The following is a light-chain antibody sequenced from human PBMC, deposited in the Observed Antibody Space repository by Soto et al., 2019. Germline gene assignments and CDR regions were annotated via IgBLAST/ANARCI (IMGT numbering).Light chain of an antibody. CDR2: GAS. Sequence: EIVLTQSPATLSLSPGERATLSCTAGQSVSSSYLAWYQQKPGQAPRLLIYGASSRATGIPDRFSGSGSGTDFTLTISRLEPEDFAVYYCQQYGSSHWTFGQGTKVEIK. V-gene: IGKV3-20*01. CDR1: QSVSSSY. CDR3: QQYGSSHWT. J-gene: IGKJ1*01.